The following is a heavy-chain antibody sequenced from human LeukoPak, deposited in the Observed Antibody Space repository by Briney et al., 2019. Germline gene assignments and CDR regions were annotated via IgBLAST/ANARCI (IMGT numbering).Heavy chain of an antibody. CDR2: ISSSGSTT. V-gene: IGHV3-48*03. J-gene: IGHJ4*02. CDR1: GFTFSSYE. Sequence: GGSLRLSCAAAGFTFSSYEVNWVRQPAGRGLEWVSYISSSGSTTYYADSVKGRFTISRDNAKNSLYLQMNSLRAEDTAVYYCARSREALDYWGQGTLVTVSP. D-gene: IGHD6-6*01. CDR3: ARSREALDY.